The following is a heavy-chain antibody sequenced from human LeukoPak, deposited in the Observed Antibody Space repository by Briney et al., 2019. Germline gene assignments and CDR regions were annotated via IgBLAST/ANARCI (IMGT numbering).Heavy chain of an antibody. V-gene: IGHV4-38-2*02. Sequence: SETLSLTCTVSGDSVSSDYLWGWVRQPPGKGLEWIGSMYHSGSTYYNPSLKSRVTISIDTSKNQFSLRLSSVTAADTAVYYCARVGRGAAAGFDYWGLGTLVTVSS. D-gene: IGHD6-13*01. CDR3: ARVGRGAAAGFDY. CDR2: MYHSGST. J-gene: IGHJ4*02. CDR1: GDSVSSDYL.